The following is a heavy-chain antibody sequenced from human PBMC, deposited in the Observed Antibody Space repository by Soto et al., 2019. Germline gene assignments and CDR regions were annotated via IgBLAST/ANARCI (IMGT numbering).Heavy chain of an antibody. CDR1: GFTFSTTW. V-gene: IGHV3-15*01. CDR3: TTFLDVY. Sequence: GGSLRLSCAASGFTFSTTWMSWVRQAPGKGLEWVGRIKSESDGGTTEYAAPGKGRITISRDDSKNTLYLQMDSLNTKDTPVYYCTTFLDVYWGQGTLVTVSS. CDR2: IKSESDGGTT. J-gene: IGHJ4*02.